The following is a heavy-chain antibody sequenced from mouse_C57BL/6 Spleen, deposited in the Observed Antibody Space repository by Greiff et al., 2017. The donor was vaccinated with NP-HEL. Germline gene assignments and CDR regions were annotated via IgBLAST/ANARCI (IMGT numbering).Heavy chain of an antibody. CDR1: GFTFSSYG. Sequence: DVQLVESGGDLVKPGGSLKLSCAASGFTFSSYGMSWVRQTPDKRLEWVATISSGGSYTYYPDSVKGRFTISRDNAKNTLYLQKSSLKSEDTAMYYCARLDTTVNWYFDVWGTGTTGTVSS. V-gene: IGHV5-6*01. J-gene: IGHJ1*03. CDR2: ISSGGSYT. CDR3: ARLDTTVNWYFDV. D-gene: IGHD1-1*01.